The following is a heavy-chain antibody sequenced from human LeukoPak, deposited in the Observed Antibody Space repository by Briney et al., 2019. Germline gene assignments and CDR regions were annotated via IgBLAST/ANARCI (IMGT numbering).Heavy chain of an antibody. CDR2: IIPILGIT. V-gene: IGHV1-69*04. CDR3: ASPKGSSSWYRSPYYYYGMDV. CDR1: GGTFSSYA. J-gene: IGHJ6*02. D-gene: IGHD6-13*01. Sequence: SVKVSCKASGGTFSSYAISWVRQAPGQGLEWMGRIIPILGITNYAQKFQGRVTITADKSTSTAYMELSSLRSEDTAVYYCASPKGSSSWYRSPYYYYGMDVWGQGTTVTVSS.